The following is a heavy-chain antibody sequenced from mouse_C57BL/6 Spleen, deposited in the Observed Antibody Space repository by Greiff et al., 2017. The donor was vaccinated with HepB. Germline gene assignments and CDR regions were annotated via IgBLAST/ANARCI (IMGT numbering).Heavy chain of an antibody. CDR1: GYAFSSSW. V-gene: IGHV1-82*01. J-gene: IGHJ4*01. D-gene: IGHD1-2*01. CDR3: ARLMDYGIYAMDY. CDR2: IYPGDGDT. Sequence: VQLQQSGPELVKPGASVKISCKASGYAFSSSWMNWVKQRPGKGLEWIGRIYPGDGDTNYNGKFKGKATLTADKSSSTAYMQLSSLTSEDSAVYFCARLMDYGIYAMDYWGQGTSVTVSS.